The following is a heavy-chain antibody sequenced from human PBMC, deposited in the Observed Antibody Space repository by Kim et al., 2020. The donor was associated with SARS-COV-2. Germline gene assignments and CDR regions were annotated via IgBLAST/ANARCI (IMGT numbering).Heavy chain of an antibody. CDR3: AKNLGPNPYYYMDV. Sequence: ADSVKCRFTIPRDNSKDTLFLQMNSLRAEDAAVYYCAKNLGPNPYYYMDVWGKGTTLTVSS. V-gene: IGHV3-23*01. J-gene: IGHJ6*03.